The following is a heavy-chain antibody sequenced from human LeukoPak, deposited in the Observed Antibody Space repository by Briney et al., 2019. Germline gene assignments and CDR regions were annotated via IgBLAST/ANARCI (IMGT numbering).Heavy chain of an antibody. Sequence: SETLSLTCAFSGSSINSYYWSWIRQSPGKGLEWIGYNYYGGTTNYNPSLKSRVTISVDTSKNQFSLKLSSVTAADTAVYYCARVEEEYGGNTGYYWGQGTLVTVSS. CDR2: NYYGGTT. CDR3: ARVEEEYGGNTGYY. D-gene: IGHD4-23*01. J-gene: IGHJ4*02. V-gene: IGHV4-59*12. CDR1: GSSINSYY.